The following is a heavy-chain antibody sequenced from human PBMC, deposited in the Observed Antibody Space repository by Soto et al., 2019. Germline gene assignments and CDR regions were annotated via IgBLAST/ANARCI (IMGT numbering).Heavy chain of an antibody. D-gene: IGHD5-18*01. Sequence: QVQLQESGPGLVKPSGTLSLTCAVSGGSISSSNWWSWVRQPPGKGLEWIGEINHSGSTKSNPSLKSRVPLPVDTSKNQFSLKLSSVTAADTAVYYCARGRGYSYGLYYYYGMDVWGQGTTVTVSS. J-gene: IGHJ6*02. CDR1: GGSISSSNW. V-gene: IGHV4-4*02. CDR2: INHSGST. CDR3: ARGRGYSYGLYYYYGMDV.